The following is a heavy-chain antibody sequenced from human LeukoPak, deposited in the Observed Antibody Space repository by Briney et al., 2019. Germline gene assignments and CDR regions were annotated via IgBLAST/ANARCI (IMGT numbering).Heavy chain of an antibody. CDR2: ISGSGGSI. CDR1: GFTFSSYG. J-gene: IGHJ4*02. Sequence: GGSLRLSCAASGFTFSSYGMSWVRQAPGKGLEWVSAISGSGGSIYYADSVKGRFTISRDNSKNTLYLQMNSLRAEDTAVYYCAKDQGMVRGVLDYWGQGTLVTVSS. D-gene: IGHD3-10*01. V-gene: IGHV3-23*01. CDR3: AKDQGMVRGVLDY.